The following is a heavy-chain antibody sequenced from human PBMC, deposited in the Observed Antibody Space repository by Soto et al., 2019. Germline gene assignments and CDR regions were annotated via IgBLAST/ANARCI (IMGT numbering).Heavy chain of an antibody. CDR2: IIPIFGTA. CDR1: GGTFSSYA. Sequence: QVQLVQSGAEVKKPGSSVKVSCKASGGTFSSYAISWVRQAPGQGLEWMGGIIPIFGTANYAQKFQGRVTMXAXEXXSTAYMERSSLRSEDTAVYYCARHPRQNYYFGMDVWGQGTTVTVSS. J-gene: IGHJ6*02. CDR3: ARHPRQNYYFGMDV. V-gene: IGHV1-69*12.